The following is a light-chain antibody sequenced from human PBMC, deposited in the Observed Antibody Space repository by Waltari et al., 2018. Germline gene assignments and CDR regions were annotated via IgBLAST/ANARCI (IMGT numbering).Light chain of an antibody. CDR1: QSVSSSY. CDR3: QQYGSSRT. V-gene: IGKV3-20*01. CDR2: GAS. J-gene: IGKJ1*01. Sequence: EIVLTQSPGTLSLSPGERATLSCRASQSVSSSYLAWYQQKPGQAPRLLIYGASSRATGIPDRFSGSGSRTDFTLPISRLEPEDFAVYYCQQYGSSRTFGQGTKVEIK.